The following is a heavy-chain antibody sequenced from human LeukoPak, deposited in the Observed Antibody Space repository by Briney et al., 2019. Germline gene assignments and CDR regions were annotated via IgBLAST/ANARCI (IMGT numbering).Heavy chain of an antibody. Sequence: ASVKVSCKASGYTFTSYGISWVRQAPGEGLEWMGIINPTGGSTSYAQKFQGRVTMTRDTSTSTVYMELSSLRSEDTAVYYCARDHYHKIHSVMVTAPDYWGQGTLVTVSS. CDR3: ARDHYHKIHSVMVTAPDY. J-gene: IGHJ4*02. V-gene: IGHV1-46*01. D-gene: IGHD2-21*02. CDR1: GYTFTSYG. CDR2: INPTGGST.